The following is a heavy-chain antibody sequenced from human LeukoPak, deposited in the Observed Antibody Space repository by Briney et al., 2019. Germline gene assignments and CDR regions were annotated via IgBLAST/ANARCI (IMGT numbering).Heavy chain of an antibody. CDR2: MNPNSGNT. J-gene: IGHJ6*03. V-gene: IGHV1-8*01. CDR1: GYTFTSYD. CDR3: TTITRFPPFYYYMDV. Sequence: ASVKVSCKASGYTFTSYDINWVRQATGQGLEWMGWMNPNSGNTGYAQKFQGRVTMTRNTSISTAYMELSSLRSEDTAVYYCTTITRFPPFYYYMDVWGKGTTVTVSS. D-gene: IGHD1-14*01.